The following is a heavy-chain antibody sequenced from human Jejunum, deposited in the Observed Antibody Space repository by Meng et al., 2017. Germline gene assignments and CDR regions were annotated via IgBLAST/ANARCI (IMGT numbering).Heavy chain of an antibody. V-gene: IGHV4-61*01. CDR3: VREYCISTTCYFDS. D-gene: IGHD2-2*01. J-gene: IGHJ4*02. Sequence: QVLLQESGPGLVRPSETLSLTCTVSGGSVSSTNCYWSWIRQPPGKGLEWIGYRYYSGSTNYNPSLKSRVTISVDTSKSQFSLKLFSVTAADTAVYYCVREYCISTTCYFDSWGQGTLVTVSS. CDR1: GGSVSSTNCY. CDR2: RYYSGST.